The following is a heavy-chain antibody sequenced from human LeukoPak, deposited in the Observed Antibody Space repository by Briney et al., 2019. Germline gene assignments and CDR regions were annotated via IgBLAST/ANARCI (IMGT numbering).Heavy chain of an antibody. V-gene: IGHV3-7*01. CDR1: GFAFRNFW. CDR3: ARESTSDRPGC. Sequence: GGSLRLSCAASGFAFRNFWMSWVRQAPGKGLELVANTKQDGSGKYYVDSVEGRFTISRDNAKNSLYLQMNTLRAEDTAVYYCARESTSDRPGCWGQGTQVTVSS. D-gene: IGHD5/OR15-5a*01. J-gene: IGHJ1*01. CDR2: TKQDGSGK.